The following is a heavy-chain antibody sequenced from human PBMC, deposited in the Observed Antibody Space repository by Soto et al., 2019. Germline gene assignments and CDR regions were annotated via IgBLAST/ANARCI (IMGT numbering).Heavy chain of an antibody. J-gene: IGHJ5*02. V-gene: IGHV3-23*01. Sequence: DVQLLESGGGLVQPGGSLRLSCAASGFTFSSYAMSWVRQAPGKGLEWVSAISGSGGSTYYADSVKGRFTISRDNSKNTLYLQRNSLRAEDTAVYYCEKDSWSYSRYSWFDPWCQGTLVTVSS. D-gene: IGHD1-26*01. CDR3: EKDSWSYSRYSWFDP. CDR2: ISGSGGST. CDR1: GFTFSSYA.